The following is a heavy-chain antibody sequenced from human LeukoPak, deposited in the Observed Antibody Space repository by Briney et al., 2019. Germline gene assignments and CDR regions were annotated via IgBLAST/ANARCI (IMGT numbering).Heavy chain of an antibody. D-gene: IGHD5-24*01. V-gene: IGHV3-33*01. CDR3: ARGSRGHWFDP. CDR1: GFTFSSYG. J-gene: IGHJ5*02. Sequence: SGGSLRLSCAASGFTFSSYGMHWVRQAPGKGLEWVAVIWYDGSNKYYADSVKGRFTISRDNSKNTLYLQMNSLRAEDTAVYYCARGSRGHWFDPWGQGTLVTVSS. CDR2: IWYDGSNK.